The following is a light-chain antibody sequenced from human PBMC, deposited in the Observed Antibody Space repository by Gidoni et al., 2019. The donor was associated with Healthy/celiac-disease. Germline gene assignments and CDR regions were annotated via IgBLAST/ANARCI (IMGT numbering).Light chain of an antibody. V-gene: IGKV1-39*01. CDR1: QPISSY. CDR3: QQSYTTPRT. CDR2: AAS. Sequence: DIPMTQSPSSLSASVGDRVTITCRASQPISSYLNWYQQKPGNAPKLLIYAASSLQSGVPSRFSGSGSGTDFTLTISALQPEDFATYYCQQSYTTPRTFGQGTKVEIK. J-gene: IGKJ1*01.